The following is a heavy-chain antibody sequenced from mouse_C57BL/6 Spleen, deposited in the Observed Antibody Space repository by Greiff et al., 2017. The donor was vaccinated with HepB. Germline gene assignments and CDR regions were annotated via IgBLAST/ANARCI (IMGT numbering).Heavy chain of an antibody. J-gene: IGHJ2*01. Sequence: VQLQQPGAELVKPGASVKVSCKASGYTFTSYWMHWVKQRPGQGLEWIGRIHPSDSDTNYNQKFKGKATLTVDKSSSTAYMQLNSLTSEYSTVYYCATLSGCVYYFDYWGQGTTLTVSS. CDR3: ATLSGCVYYFDY. CDR2: IHPSDSDT. CDR1: GYTFTSYW. V-gene: IGHV1-74*01.